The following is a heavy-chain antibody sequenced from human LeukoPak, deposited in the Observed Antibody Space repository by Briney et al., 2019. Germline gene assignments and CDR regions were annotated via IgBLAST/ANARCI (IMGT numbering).Heavy chain of an antibody. Sequence: GGSLRLSCAASGFTFSSYWMSWVRQAPGKGLEWVSGINWNGGSTGYADSVKGRFTISRDNAKNSLYLQMNSLRAEDTALYYCARGLYSNFDYWGQGTLVTVSS. CDR2: INWNGGST. CDR1: GFTFSSYW. J-gene: IGHJ4*02. V-gene: IGHV3-20*04. CDR3: ARGLYSNFDY. D-gene: IGHD6-13*01.